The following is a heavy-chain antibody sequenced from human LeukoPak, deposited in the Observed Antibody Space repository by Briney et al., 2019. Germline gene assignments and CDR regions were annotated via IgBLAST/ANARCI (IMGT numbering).Heavy chain of an antibody. J-gene: IGHJ3*02. CDR3: ARRPPALGAFDI. CDR1: GGSISSSSYY. CDR2: IYYSGST. V-gene: IGHV4-39*01. Sequence: PSETLSLTCTVSGGSISSSSYYWGWIRQPPGKGLEWIGSIYYSGSTYYNPSLKSRVTISADTSKNQFSLQLSSVTAADTAIYYCARRPPALGAFDIWGHGTMVTVSS.